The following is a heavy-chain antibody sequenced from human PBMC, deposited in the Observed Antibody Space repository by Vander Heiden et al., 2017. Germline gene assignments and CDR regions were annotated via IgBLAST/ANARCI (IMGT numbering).Heavy chain of an antibody. J-gene: IGHJ6*02. D-gene: IGHD1-20*01. Sequence: VQLLESGGGVVQPGGSLRLSCAASGLTFRSTAMNWVRQAAGKGLEWVSVISGSGSNTYYADSVKGRFTISRDNSKNTLYLQMSSLRAEDTAVYYCAKDFGDNGFYYGLDVWGQGTTVTVSS. CDR3: AKDFGDNGFYYGLDV. CDR1: GLTFRSTA. CDR2: ISGSGSNT. V-gene: IGHV3-23*01.